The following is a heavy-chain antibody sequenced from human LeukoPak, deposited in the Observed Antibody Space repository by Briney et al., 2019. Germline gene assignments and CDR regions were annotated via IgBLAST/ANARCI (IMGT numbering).Heavy chain of an antibody. CDR3: AKLGRDGYNFYY. CDR2: ISGSGGST. CDR1: GFTFSGYA. Sequence: PGGSLRLSCAASGFTFSGYAMSWVRQAPGKGLEWVSAISGSGGSTYYADSVKGRFTISRDNSKNTLYLQMNSLRAEDTAVYYCAKLGRDGYNFYYWGQGTLVTVSS. V-gene: IGHV3-23*01. J-gene: IGHJ4*02. D-gene: IGHD5-24*01.